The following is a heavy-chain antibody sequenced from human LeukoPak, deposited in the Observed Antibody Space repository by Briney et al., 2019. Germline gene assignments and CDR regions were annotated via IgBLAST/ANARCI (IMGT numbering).Heavy chain of an antibody. CDR3: ANGAVRGYCSSTSCYPFDY. J-gene: IGHJ4*02. V-gene: IGHV3-30*02. CDR1: GFIFSSYG. Sequence: AGGSLRLSCAASGFIFSSYGMHWVRQAPGKGLEWVAFIRYDGSNKYYADSVKGRFTISRDNSKNTLYLQMNSLRAEDTAVYYCANGAVRGYCSSTSCYPFDYWGQGTLVTVSS. CDR2: IRYDGSNK. D-gene: IGHD2-2*01.